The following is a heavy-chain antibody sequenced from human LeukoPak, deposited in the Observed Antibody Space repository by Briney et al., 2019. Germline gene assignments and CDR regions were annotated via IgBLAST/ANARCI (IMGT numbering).Heavy chain of an antibody. CDR1: GDSVSSHNAA. CDR2: TYFRSRWYY. V-gene: IGHV6-1*01. Sequence: SQTLSLTCAISGDSVSSHNAAWNWIRQSPSRGVEWLGRTYFRSRWYYDYAVSEKSRISISPDTSKNQVSLQLKSVTPEDTAVYYCARDDGDSDAFDIWGQGTMVTVSS. CDR3: ARDDGDSDAFDI. D-gene: IGHD3-10*01. J-gene: IGHJ3*02.